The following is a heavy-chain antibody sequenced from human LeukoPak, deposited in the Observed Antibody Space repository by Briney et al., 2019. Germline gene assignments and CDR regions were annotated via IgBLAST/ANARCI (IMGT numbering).Heavy chain of an antibody. CDR3: TRDGRVAYEMDV. V-gene: IGHV3-21*06. CDR1: GFSFSAYI. CDR2: ISSNSNYI. Sequence: GGSLRLSCAASGFSFSAYIMNWVRQAPGKGLEWVSSISSNSNYIYYADSVRGRFTISRDNAKNSLYLQMNSLRAEDTAVYYCTRDGRVAYEMDVWGQGTTVTVSS. D-gene: IGHD2-15*01. J-gene: IGHJ6*02.